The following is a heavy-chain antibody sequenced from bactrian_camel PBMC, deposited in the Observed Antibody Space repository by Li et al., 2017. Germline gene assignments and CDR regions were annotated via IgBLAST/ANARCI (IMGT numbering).Heavy chain of an antibody. CDR1: GFTFSLAY. Sequence: VQLVESGGGLVQPGGSLRLSCAGSGFTFSLAYMSWVRQAPGKGLEWVSSIYSDGGNTYYADPMKGRFTISRDNAKNTVYLEMNSLNTEDTAIYYCTRDVAGNYYGSDYWGKGTQVTVS. CDR2: IYSDGGNT. J-gene: IGHJ7*01. V-gene: IGHV3-2*01. D-gene: IGHD6*01.